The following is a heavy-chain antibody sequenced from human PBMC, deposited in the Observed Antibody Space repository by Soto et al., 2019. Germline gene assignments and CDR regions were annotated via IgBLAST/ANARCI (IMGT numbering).Heavy chain of an antibody. J-gene: IGHJ4*02. CDR3: ARSITFGGVPL. CDR2: IYSDGST. V-gene: IGHV3-66*01. CDR1: GFPVSRNY. Sequence: GGPLRLSCPASGFPVSRNYMSWVRQAPGKGLEWVSVIYSDGSTYYSDSVKGRFSISRDNSKNTLYLQMNSLRAEDTAVYYCARSITFGGVPLWGQGTLVTVSS. D-gene: IGHD3-16*01.